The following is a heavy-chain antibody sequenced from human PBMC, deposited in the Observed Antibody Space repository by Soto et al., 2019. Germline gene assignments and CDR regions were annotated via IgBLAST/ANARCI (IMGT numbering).Heavy chain of an antibody. CDR1: GVIFNTHW. CDR2: TKPDGSEK. V-gene: IGHV3-7*01. D-gene: IGHD3-16*01. CDR3: VAWGTSTSNH. J-gene: IGHJ4*02. Sequence: XGSRRLSCAAAGVIFNTHWMSWVRQAPEKGLDWVAHTKPDGSEKYYVDSAKGRFTISRDNTRNSLYLQMNSLRADDTALYYCVAWGTSTSNHWGQGSLVTVSS.